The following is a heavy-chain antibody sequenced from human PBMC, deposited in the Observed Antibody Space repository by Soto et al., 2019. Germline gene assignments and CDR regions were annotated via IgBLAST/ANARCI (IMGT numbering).Heavy chain of an antibody. CDR1: GFTFSSYG. J-gene: IGHJ4*02. V-gene: IGHV3-33*01. D-gene: IGHD1-7*01. CDR2: IWYDGSNK. CDR3: ARSPDITGTYCFDY. Sequence: GGSLRLSCAASGFTFSSYGMHWVRQAPGKGLEWVAVIWYDGSNKYYADSVKGRFTISRDNSKNTLYLQMNSLRPEDTAVYYCARSPDITGTYCFDYWGQGTLVTVSS.